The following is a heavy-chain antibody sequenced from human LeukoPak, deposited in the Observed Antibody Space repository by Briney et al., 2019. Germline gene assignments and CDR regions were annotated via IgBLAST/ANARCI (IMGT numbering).Heavy chain of an antibody. J-gene: IGHJ4*02. Sequence: NPGGSLRLSCTASGFTFNRYTMSWVRQAPGKGLEWVSGISGSGGRTYYADSVKGRFTISRDNSKNTLYLQMNSLRAEDTAVYYGAKDGFDYWGQGTLVTVSS. CDR3: AKDGFDY. CDR1: GFTFNRYT. V-gene: IGHV3-23*01. CDR2: ISGSGGRT.